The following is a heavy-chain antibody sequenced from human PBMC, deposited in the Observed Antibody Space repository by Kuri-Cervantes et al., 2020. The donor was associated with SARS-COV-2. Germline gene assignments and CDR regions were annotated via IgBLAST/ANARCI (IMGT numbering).Heavy chain of an antibody. CDR2: ISSSGSTI. CDR1: GFTVSSNY. Sequence: GESLKISCAASGFTVSSNYMSWVRQAPGKGLEWVSYISSSGSTIYYADSVKGRFTISRDNAKNSLYLQMNSLRAEDTAVYYCAKDLIVGATTSFDYWGQGTLVTVSS. J-gene: IGHJ4*02. D-gene: IGHD1-26*01. V-gene: IGHV3-11*01. CDR3: AKDLIVGATTSFDY.